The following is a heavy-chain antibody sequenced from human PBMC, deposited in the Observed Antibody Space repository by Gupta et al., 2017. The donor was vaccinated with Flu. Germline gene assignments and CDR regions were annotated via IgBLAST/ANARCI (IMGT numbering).Heavy chain of an antibody. V-gene: IGHV1-18*01. Sequence: QVQLVQSGAEVRKPGASVKVSCKASGYSFTRYGISWVRQAPGQGLEWMGWISAHDDNTNYAQKFQGRLIVTADTSTNTAYMELGRLSSDDTAVYYCAREGSGNDWEKYYYYYYGMDVWGQGTTVTVS. CDR3: AREGSGNDWEKYYYYYYGMDV. CDR1: GYSFTRYG. CDR2: ISAHDDNT. D-gene: IGHD5-12*01. J-gene: IGHJ6*02.